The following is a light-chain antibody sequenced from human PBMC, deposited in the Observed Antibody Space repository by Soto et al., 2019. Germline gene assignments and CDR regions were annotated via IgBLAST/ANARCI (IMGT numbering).Light chain of an antibody. V-gene: IGKV3-20*01. J-gene: IGKJ2*01. CDR1: QSVSSSY. Sequence: EIVLTQSPGTLSLSPGERATLSCRASQSVSSSYLAWYQQKPGQAPRLLIYGASSRATGIPDRFSGSGSGTDFTLTISRLEPEDFAVNYCQQYGSSPPYTFGQGPKLEIK. CDR2: GAS. CDR3: QQYGSSPPYT.